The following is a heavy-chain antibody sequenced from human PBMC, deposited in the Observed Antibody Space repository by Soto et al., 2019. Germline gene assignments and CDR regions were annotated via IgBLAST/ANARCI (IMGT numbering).Heavy chain of an antibody. CDR2: IYYSGST. J-gene: IGHJ3*02. CDR3: ARGAITMIVVVTPHDAFDI. V-gene: IGHV4-39*01. CDR1: GGSISSSSYY. Sequence: WETLSLTCTVSGGSISSSSYYWGWIRQPPGKGLEWIGSIYYSGSTYYNPSLKSRVTISVDTSKNQFSLKLSSVTAADTAVYYCARGAITMIVVVTPHDAFDICGQGTMLTVSS. D-gene: IGHD3-22*01.